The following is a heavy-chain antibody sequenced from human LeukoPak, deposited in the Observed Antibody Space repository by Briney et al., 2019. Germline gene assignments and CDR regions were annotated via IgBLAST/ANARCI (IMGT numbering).Heavy chain of an antibody. CDR1: GFTFSSYE. CDR2: ISSSGSII. Sequence: GGSLRLSCAASGFTFSSYEMNWVRQAPGKGLEWVSYISSSGSIIYYADSVKGRFTISRDNAKNSLYLQTNSLRAEDTAVYYCARDRGSGSYVDYWGQGTLVTVSS. D-gene: IGHD3-10*01. J-gene: IGHJ4*02. CDR3: ARDRGSGSYVDY. V-gene: IGHV3-48*03.